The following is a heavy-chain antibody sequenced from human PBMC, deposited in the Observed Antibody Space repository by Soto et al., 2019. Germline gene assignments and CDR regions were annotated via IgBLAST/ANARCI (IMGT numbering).Heavy chain of an antibody. J-gene: IGHJ3*02. CDR2: ISGSGNTI. CDR3: ARGGLQYNWNSHDAFDI. V-gene: IGHV3-11*01. Sequence: QVQLVESGGGLVKPGGSLRLSCAASGFTFSDYYMNWIRQAPGKGLEWVSYISGSGNTIYYADSLKGRFTISRDNAKNSLFRRMNSLRAEHTAVYYCARGGLQYNWNSHDAFDIWGRGTMVTVSS. D-gene: IGHD1-7*01. CDR1: GFTFSDYY.